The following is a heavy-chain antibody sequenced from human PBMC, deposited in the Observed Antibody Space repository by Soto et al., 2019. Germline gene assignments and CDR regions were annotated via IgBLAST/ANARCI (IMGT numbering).Heavy chain of an antibody. Sequence: QVQLVQSGAEVKKPGSSVKVSSKASGGVFRNYAINWVRQAPGQGLEWMGGIIPVFGTADYPQKFQGRVTITADESTTTAYMELTSLKTEDTAVYFCARDRWGSYSFDSWGQGTLVTVAS. CDR1: GGVFRNYA. CDR2: IIPVFGTA. V-gene: IGHV1-69*01. CDR3: ARDRWGSYSFDS. D-gene: IGHD1-26*01. J-gene: IGHJ5*01.